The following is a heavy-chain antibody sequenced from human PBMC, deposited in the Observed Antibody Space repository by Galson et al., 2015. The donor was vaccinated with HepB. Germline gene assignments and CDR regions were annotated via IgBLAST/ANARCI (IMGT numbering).Heavy chain of an antibody. V-gene: IGHV1-18*01. J-gene: IGHJ6*02. CDR3: ARSPIYGDYVHYYYGMDV. CDR2: ISAYNGNT. CDR1: GYTFTSYG. Sequence: SVKVSCKASGYTFTSYGISWVRQAPGQGLEWMGWISAYNGNTNYAQKLQGRVTMTTDTSTSTAYMELRSLRSDDTAVYYCARSPIYGDYVHYYYGMDVWGQGTTVTVSS. D-gene: IGHD4-17*01.